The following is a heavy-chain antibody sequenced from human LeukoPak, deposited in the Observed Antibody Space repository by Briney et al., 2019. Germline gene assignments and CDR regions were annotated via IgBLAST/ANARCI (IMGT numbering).Heavy chain of an antibody. CDR1: GGSISSYY. J-gene: IGHJ5*02. V-gene: IGHV4-4*07. CDR2: IYTSGST. Sequence: PSETLSLTCTVSGGSISSYYWSWIRQPAGKGLEWIGRIYTSGSTNYNPSLKSRVTMSVDTSKNQFSLKLSSVTAADTAVYYCARDWYGGATAYNWFDPWGRGTLVTVSS. D-gene: IGHD1-26*01. CDR3: ARDWYGGATAYNWFDP.